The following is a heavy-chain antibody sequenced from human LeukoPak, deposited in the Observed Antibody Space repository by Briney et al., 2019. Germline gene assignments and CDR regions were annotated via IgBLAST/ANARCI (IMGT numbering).Heavy chain of an antibody. CDR2: INPSGGST. D-gene: IGHD3-22*01. CDR3: ARDYYDSSGYYYLYYYYGMDV. V-gene: IGHV1-46*01. CDR1: GYTFASYY. J-gene: IGHJ6*02. Sequence: GASVKVSCKASGYTFASYYMHWVRQAPGQGLEWMGIINPSGGSTSYAQKLQGRVTMTTDTSTSTAYMELRSLRSDDTAVYYCARDYYDSSGYYYLYYYYGMDVWGQGTTVTVS.